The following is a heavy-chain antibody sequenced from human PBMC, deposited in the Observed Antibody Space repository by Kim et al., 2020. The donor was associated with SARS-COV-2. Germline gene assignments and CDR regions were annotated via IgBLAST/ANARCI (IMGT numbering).Heavy chain of an antibody. CDR1: GFTFDYYT. CDR3: ARADIPAHSALDV. CDR2: ISAGGGDT. Sequence: GGSLRLSCAASGFTFDYYTMDWVRQAPGRGLEWVSAISAGGGDTYYADSVRGRFTISRDNFKDTLYLHMGGLRAEDTAVYYCARADIPAHSALDVWGQGTMVTVSS. V-gene: IGHV3-23*01. D-gene: IGHD6-6*01. J-gene: IGHJ3*01.